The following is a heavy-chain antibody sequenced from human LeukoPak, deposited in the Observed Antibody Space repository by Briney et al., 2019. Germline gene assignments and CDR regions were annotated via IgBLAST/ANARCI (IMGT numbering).Heavy chain of an antibody. CDR3: ARDGYCSSTSCYGGMDA. CDR2: ISYDGSNK. D-gene: IGHD2-2*03. CDR1: GYTFSSYA. J-gene: IGHJ6*04. Sequence: PGGSLRLSCAASGYTFSSYAMHWVRQAPGKGLEWVAVISYDGSNKYYADSVKGRFTISRDNSKNTLYLQMNSLRAEDTAVYYCARDGYCSSTSCYGGMDAWGKGTTVTVSS. V-gene: IGHV3-30*04.